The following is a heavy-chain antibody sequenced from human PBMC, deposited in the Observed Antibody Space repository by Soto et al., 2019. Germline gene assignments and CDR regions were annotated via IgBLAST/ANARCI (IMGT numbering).Heavy chain of an antibody. CDR3: AKDFYPYSSGWSHAFDI. V-gene: IGHV3-30*18. CDR1: GFTFSSYG. CDR2: ISYDGSNK. Sequence: PGGSLRLSCAASGFTFSSYGMHWVRQAPGKGLEWVAVISYDGSNKYYADSVKGRFTISRDNSKNTLYLQMNSLRAEDTAAYYCAKDFYPYSSGWSHAFDIWGQGTMVTVSS. J-gene: IGHJ3*02. D-gene: IGHD6-19*01.